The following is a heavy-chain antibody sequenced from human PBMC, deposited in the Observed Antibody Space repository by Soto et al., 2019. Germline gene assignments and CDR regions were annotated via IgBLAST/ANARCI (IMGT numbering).Heavy chain of an antibody. D-gene: IGHD4-17*01. V-gene: IGHV4-59*01. CDR3: TRDVDFGEEDV. CDR2: IYFSGST. Sequence: NPSETLSLTCAVSGDSISSYYCMWIRQPPGKGLEWIGYIYFSGSTNYNPSLKSRVTMSIDTSKNQFSLKLSSVTAADTAVYFCTRDVDFGEEDVWGQGTTVTVSS. CDR1: GDSISSYY. J-gene: IGHJ6*02.